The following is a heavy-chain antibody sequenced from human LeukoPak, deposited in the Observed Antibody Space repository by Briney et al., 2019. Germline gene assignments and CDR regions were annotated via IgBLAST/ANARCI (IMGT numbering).Heavy chain of an antibody. J-gene: IGHJ3*02. D-gene: IGHD3-10*01. CDR3: ARVYYYDAFDI. Sequence: KTSETLSLTCTVSGGSISSYYWSWIRQPPGKGLEWIGYIYYSGSTNYNPSLKSRVTISVDTSKNQFSLKLSSVTAADTAVYYCARVYYYDAFDIWGQGTMVTVSS. CDR1: GGSISSYY. V-gene: IGHV4-59*01. CDR2: IYYSGST.